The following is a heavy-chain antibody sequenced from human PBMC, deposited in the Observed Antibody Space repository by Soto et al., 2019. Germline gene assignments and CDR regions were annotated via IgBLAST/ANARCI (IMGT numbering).Heavy chain of an antibody. CDR1: GGTFSTYS. CDR3: TIGSWSGEVFDI. Sequence: QVQLVHSGAAVKKPGSSVKVSCKDSGGTFSTYSMFWVRQAPGQGLEWMGRIIPMLGIRNYAQRFQDRVTITADKSTATAHMELSSLRSEDTALYYCTIGSWSGEVFDIWGQGTMVTVSS. D-gene: IGHD2-21*01. CDR2: IIPMLGIR. J-gene: IGHJ3*02. V-gene: IGHV1-69*02.